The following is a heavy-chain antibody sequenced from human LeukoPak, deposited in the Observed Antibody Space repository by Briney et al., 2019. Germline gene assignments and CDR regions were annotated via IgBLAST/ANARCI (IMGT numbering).Heavy chain of an antibody. V-gene: IGHV4-59*01. CDR2: IYYSEST. J-gene: IGHJ4*02. CDR3: AVGLERLFDY. Sequence: SSETLSLTCTVSGGSISSYYWSWIRQPPGKGLEWIGYIYYSESTNYNPSLKSRVTISVDTSKNQFSLKLSSVTAADTAVYYCAVGLERLFDYWGQGTLVTVSS. CDR1: GGSISSYY. D-gene: IGHD1-1*01.